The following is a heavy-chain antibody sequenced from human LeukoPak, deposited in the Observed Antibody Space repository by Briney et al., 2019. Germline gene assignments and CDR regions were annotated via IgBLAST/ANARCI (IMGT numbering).Heavy chain of an antibody. V-gene: IGHV5-51*01. CDR3: ARRFCSSTSCYLTPFDY. Sequence: GASLQISCKGSGYIFTSYWIGWVRQMPGKGLEWMGIIYPGDSDTRYSPSFQGQVTISADKSISTAYLQWSSLKASDTAMYYCARRFCSSTSCYLTPFDYWGQGTLVTVSS. D-gene: IGHD2-2*01. CDR2: IYPGDSDT. J-gene: IGHJ4*02. CDR1: GYIFTSYW.